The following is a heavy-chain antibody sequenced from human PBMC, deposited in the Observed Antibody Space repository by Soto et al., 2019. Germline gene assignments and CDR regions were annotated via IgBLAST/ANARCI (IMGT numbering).Heavy chain of an antibody. D-gene: IGHD4-17*01. Sequence: GGSLRLSCAASGFTFSSYGMHWVRQAPGKGLEWVAVIWYDGSNKYYADSVKGRFTISRDNSKNTLYLQMNSLRAEDTAVYYCARRGARATVTTLSARAESYYYYYYMDVWGKGTTVTVSS. CDR3: ARRGARATVTTLSARAESYYYYYYMDV. V-gene: IGHV3-33*01. J-gene: IGHJ6*03. CDR1: GFTFSSYG. CDR2: IWYDGSNK.